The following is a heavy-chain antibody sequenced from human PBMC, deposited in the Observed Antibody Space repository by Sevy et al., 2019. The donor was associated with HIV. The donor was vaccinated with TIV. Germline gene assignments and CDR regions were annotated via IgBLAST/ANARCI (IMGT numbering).Heavy chain of an antibody. V-gene: IGHV4-4*02. D-gene: IGHD3-16*01. CDR3: ARGGETLSGFDP. CDR1: GGSISSVNW. J-gene: IGHJ5*02. Sequence: SETLSLTCAVSGGSISSVNWWHWVRQPPGRGLEWIGEIYHSGSTNYNPSLKSRVTISVDNSKNQFSLKLSSVTAADTAVYYCARGGETLSGFDPWGQGSLVTVSS. CDR2: IYHSGST.